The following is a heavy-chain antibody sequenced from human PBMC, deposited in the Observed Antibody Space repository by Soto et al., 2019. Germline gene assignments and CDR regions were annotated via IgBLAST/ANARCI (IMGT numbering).Heavy chain of an antibody. J-gene: IGHJ4*02. V-gene: IGHV3-30-3*01. D-gene: IGHD2-21*01. CDR2: ISYDGSSE. Sequence: WGSMRLSCAASGFTFSSYVMHWVRQAPGKGLEWVAIISYDGSSEYYADSVKGRFTISRDNSKSTLYLQMNSLRAEDTAVYFCARDSPRPFCGGDSCYLYYFDYWGQGTLVPVPQ. CDR1: GFTFSSYV. CDR3: ARDSPRPFCGGDSCYLYYFDY.